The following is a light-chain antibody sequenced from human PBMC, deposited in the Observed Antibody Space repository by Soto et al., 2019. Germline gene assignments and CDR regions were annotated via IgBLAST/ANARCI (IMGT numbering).Light chain of an antibody. J-gene: IGLJ3*02. CDR2: SSD. Sequence: QAVVIQPPSASGTPGQRVTISCSGRNSNIGSNTVSWYHQVPGTAPKVVIYSSDQRPTGVPDRLSASKSGTSASLAISGLQSADEGDYYCVAWDDRLNGWVFGGGTKLTVL. CDR3: VAWDDRLNGWV. CDR1: NSNIGSNT. V-gene: IGLV1-44*01.